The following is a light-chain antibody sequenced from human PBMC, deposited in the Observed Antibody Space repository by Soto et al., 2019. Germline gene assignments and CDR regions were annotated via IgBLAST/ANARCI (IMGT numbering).Light chain of an antibody. CDR3: QLYGSSPYT. V-gene: IGKV3-20*01. CDR1: QSVTSSY. CDR2: GAS. Sequence: EIVLTQSPGTLSLSPGERATLSCRASQSVTSSYLAWYQQKPGQAPRLLIYGASRRATDIPDRFSGSGSGTDFTLTISRLEPEVFAVYYCQLYGSSPYTLGQGTKV. J-gene: IGKJ2*01.